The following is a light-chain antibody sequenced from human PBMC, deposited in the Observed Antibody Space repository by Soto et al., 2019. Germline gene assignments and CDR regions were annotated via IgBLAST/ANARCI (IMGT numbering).Light chain of an antibody. V-gene: IGLV2-14*01. CDR3: SSYTSSSTRV. CDR2: DVS. Sequence: QSVLTQPSSGSGSPGRSITISCTETSSDVGGYNYVSWYQQHPGKAPKLMIYDVSNRPSGVSNRFSGSKSGNTASLSISGLQAEDEADYYCSSYTSSSTRVFGTGTKVAVL. CDR1: SSDVGGYNY. J-gene: IGLJ1*01.